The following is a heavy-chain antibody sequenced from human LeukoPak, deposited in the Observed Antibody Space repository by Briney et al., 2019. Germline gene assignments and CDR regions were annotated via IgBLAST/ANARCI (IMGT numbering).Heavy chain of an antibody. V-gene: IGHV4-38-2*01. Sequence: TSETLSLNCAVSGYSISSGYYWGWIRQPPGKGLEWIGSIYHSGSTYYNPSLKSRVTISVDTSKNQFSLKLSSVTAADTAVYYCARLRDYYYMDVWGKGTTVTVPS. CDR3: ARLRDYYYMDV. J-gene: IGHJ6*03. CDR2: IYHSGST. CDR1: GYSISSGYY.